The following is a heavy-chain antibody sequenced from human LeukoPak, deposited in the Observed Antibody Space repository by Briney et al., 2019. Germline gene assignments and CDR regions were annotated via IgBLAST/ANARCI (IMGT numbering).Heavy chain of an antibody. J-gene: IGHJ6*04. CDR3: AELGITMIGGV. D-gene: IGHD3-10*02. CDR2: ISGSGGST. CDR1: GFTFSSYA. Sequence: GGSLRLSCAASGFTFSSYAMSWVRQAPGKGLEWVSAISGSGGSTYYADSVKGRFTISRDNAKNSLYLQMNNLRAEDTAVYYCAELGITMIGGVWGKGTTVTISS. V-gene: IGHV3-23*01.